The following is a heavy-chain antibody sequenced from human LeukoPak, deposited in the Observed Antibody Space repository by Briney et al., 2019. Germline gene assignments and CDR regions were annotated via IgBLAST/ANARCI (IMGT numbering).Heavy chain of an antibody. J-gene: IGHJ4*02. CDR3: ARNTEDY. V-gene: IGHV3-21*01. D-gene: IGHD1-14*01. Sequence: GGSLRLSCAASGFSFSSYPVNWVRQAPGKGLEWVSSISSSRTYIYYADSVKGRFTISRDNAKNSLYLQMNGLRAEDTAVYYCARNTEDYWGQGTLVTVSS. CDR1: GFSFSSYP. CDR2: ISSSRTYI.